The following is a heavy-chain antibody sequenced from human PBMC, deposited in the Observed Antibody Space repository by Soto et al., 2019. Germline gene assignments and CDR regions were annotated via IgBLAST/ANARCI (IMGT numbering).Heavy chain of an antibody. CDR2: IYYSGST. CDR1: GGTIRNSSYY. V-gene: IGHV4-39*01. J-gene: IGHJ5*01. Sequence: SEPQSLPNTVSGGTIRNSSYYWGWIRQTPGKGLEWIGSIYYSGSTYYNPSLKSRVTISVDTSKNQFSLKLSSVTAADMVVFYGARRFSGRYGVFDSWGQGTLDIGS. D-gene: IGHD2-15*01. CDR3: ARRFSGRYGVFDS.